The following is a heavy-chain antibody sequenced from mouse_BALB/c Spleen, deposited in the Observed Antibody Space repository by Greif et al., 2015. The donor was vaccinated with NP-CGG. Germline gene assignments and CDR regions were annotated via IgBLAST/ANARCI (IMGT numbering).Heavy chain of an antibody. V-gene: IGHV14-3*02. CDR3: AGYYGYDVSAWFAY. J-gene: IGHJ3*01. Sequence: EVQLQQSGAELVKPGASVKLSCTASGFNIKDTYMHWVKQRPEQGLEWIGRIDPANGNTKYDPKFQGKATITADTSSNTAYLQLSSLTSEDTAVYYCAGYYGYDVSAWFAYWGQGTLVTVSA. D-gene: IGHD2-2*01. CDR1: GFNIKDTY. CDR2: IDPANGNT.